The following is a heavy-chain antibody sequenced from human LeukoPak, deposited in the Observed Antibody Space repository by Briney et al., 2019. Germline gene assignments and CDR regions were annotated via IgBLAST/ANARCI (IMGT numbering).Heavy chain of an antibody. V-gene: IGHV3-15*01. CDR3: ITDWGIVVVIAKGDAFDI. J-gene: IGHJ3*02. CDR1: GFTFSNAW. D-gene: IGHD2-21*01. CDR2: IKSKTDGGAT. Sequence: GGSLRLSCAASGFTFSNAWMSWVRQAPGKGLEWVGRIKSKTDGGATDYAAPVKGRFTISRDDSKNTLYLQMNSLKTEDTAVYYCITDWGIVVVIAKGDAFDIWGQGTMVTVSS.